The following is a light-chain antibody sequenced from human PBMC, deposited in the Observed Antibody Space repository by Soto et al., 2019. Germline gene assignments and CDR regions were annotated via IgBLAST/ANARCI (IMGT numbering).Light chain of an antibody. CDR2: DVS. J-gene: IGLJ1*01. CDR3: SSYSRRSTYV. CDR1: SSDVGGYNY. V-gene: IGLV2-14*03. Sequence: LTQPASVSGSPGQSITISCTGTSSDVGGYNYVSWYQQHPGKAPKLIIYDVSYRPSGVSNRFSGSKSGNTASLTISGLQAEDEADYFCSSYSRRSTYVFGTGTKVTVL.